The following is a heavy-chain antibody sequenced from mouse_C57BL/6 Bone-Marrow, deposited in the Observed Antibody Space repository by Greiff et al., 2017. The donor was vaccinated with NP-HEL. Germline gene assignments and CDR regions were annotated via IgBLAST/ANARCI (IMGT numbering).Heavy chain of an antibody. CDR1: GYTFTSYW. V-gene: IGHV1-59*01. Sequence: QVQLQQPGAELVRPGTSVKLSCKASGYTFTSYWMHWVKQRPGQGLEWIGVIDPSDSYTNYNHKFKGKATLTVDTSSSTAYMQLSSLTSEASAVYYCARGGRNYVADWGKGTLVTVSA. J-gene: IGHJ3*01. CDR3: ARGGRNYVAD. D-gene: IGHD2-1*01. CDR2: IDPSDSYT.